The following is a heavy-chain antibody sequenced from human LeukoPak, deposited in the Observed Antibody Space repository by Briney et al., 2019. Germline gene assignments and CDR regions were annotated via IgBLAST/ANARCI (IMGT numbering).Heavy chain of an antibody. CDR1: GFIFSHRV. CDR3: ARQRYSDY. Sequence: AGGSLRLSCVGSGFIFSHRVMTWVRQAPGKGLEWVANIKEDGSENSYVESVKGRFTISRDNAKNSLYLQLNSLRAEDTAVYFCARQRYSDYWGQGTLVTVSS. J-gene: IGHJ4*02. D-gene: IGHD1-1*01. CDR2: IKEDGSEN. V-gene: IGHV3-7*01.